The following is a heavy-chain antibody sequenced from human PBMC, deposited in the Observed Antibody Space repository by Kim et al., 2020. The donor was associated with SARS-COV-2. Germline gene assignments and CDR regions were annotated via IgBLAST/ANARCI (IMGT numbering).Heavy chain of an antibody. CDR2: IVVGSGNT. J-gene: IGHJ3*02. CDR3: AAASFPPILSGYQNAFDI. D-gene: IGHD2-21*01. V-gene: IGHV1-58*01. CDR1: GFTFTSSA. Sequence: SVKVSKASGFTFTSSAVQWVRQARGQRLEWIGWIVVGSGNTNYAQKFQERVTITRDMSTSTAYMELSSLRSEDTAVYYCAAASFPPILSGYQNAFDIWGQGTMVTVSS.